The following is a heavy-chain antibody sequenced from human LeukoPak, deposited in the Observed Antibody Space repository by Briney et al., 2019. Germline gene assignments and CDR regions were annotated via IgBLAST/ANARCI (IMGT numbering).Heavy chain of an antibody. J-gene: IGHJ6*02. Sequence: PGGSLRLSCAASGFTFSSYSMNRVRQAPGKGPEWVSYISSSSSTVYYADSVKGRFTISRDNAKNSLYPQMNSLRDEDTAVYYCARDHYCSGGSCYGTVGYYYYYYGMDVWGQGTTVTVSS. CDR3: ARDHYCSGGSCYGTVGYYYYYYGMDV. V-gene: IGHV3-48*02. CDR1: GFTFSSYS. CDR2: ISSSSSTV. D-gene: IGHD2-15*01.